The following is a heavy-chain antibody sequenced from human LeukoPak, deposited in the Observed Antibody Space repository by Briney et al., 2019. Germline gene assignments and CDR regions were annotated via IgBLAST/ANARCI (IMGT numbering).Heavy chain of an antibody. CDR1: GDSMSNHF. V-gene: IGHV4-59*11. CDR2: IYGSETT. D-gene: IGHD3-9*01. CDR3: ARTLLRYFDWLSDWYFDL. J-gene: IGHJ2*01. Sequence: SGTLSLTCTVSGDSMSNHFWSWIRQPPGKGLEWIGYIYGSETTNYNPSLKSRVTMSVDTSKNQFSLKLSSVTAADTAVYYCARTLLRYFDWLSDWYFDLWGRGTLVTVSS.